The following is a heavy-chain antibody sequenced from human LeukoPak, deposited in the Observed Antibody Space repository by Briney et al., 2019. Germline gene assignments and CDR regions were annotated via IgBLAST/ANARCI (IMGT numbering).Heavy chain of an antibody. J-gene: IGHJ4*02. CDR1: GGSISTYY. Sequence: SETLCLTCTVSGGSISTYYWSWIRQPPGKGLEWIGYIYYSANTNYNPSLKSRVTISVDTSKNQFSLKLSSVTAADTAMYYCARATHYYESSGYDYWGQGTLVTVSS. D-gene: IGHD3-22*01. V-gene: IGHV4-59*01. CDR2: IYYSANT. CDR3: ARATHYYESSGYDY.